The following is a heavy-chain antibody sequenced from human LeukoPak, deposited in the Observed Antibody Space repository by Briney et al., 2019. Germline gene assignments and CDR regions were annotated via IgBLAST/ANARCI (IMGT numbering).Heavy chain of an antibody. J-gene: IGHJ4*02. D-gene: IGHD3-16*02. Sequence: SVKVSCKASGGTFSSYAISWVRQAPGQGLEWMGGIISIFGTANYAQKFQGRVTITADKSTSTAYMELSSLRSEDTAVYYCARVSMITFGGVIDKGGYYFDYWGQGTLVTVSS. CDR1: GGTFSSYA. CDR2: IISIFGTA. CDR3: ARVSMITFGGVIDKGGYYFDY. V-gene: IGHV1-69*06.